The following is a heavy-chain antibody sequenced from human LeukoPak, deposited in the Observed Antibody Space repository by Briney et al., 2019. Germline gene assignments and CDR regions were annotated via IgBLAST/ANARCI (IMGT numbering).Heavy chain of an antibody. CDR2: ISYDGSNK. CDR3: AKDSSNYDILTGHY. D-gene: IGHD3-9*01. V-gene: IGHV3-30*18. CDR1: GFTFSSYG. J-gene: IGHJ4*02. Sequence: PGGSLRLSCAASGFTFSSYGMHWVRQAPGKGLEWVAVISYDGSNKYYADSVKGRFTISRDNSKNTLYLQMNSLRAEDKAVYYFAKDSSNYDILTGHYWGQGTLVTVSS.